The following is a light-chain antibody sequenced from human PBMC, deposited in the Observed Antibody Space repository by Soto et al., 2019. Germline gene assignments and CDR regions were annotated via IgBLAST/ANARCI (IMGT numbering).Light chain of an antibody. Sequence: IMLTQSPGTLSLSPGERATLSCRASQSVRSNLAWYQQKPGQAPRLLIYGASTRATGIPARFSGSGSGADFTLTISSLQSEDFAVYYCQQYYDWPITFGQGTRLEI. CDR1: QSVRSN. CDR3: QQYYDWPIT. CDR2: GAS. V-gene: IGKV3-15*01. J-gene: IGKJ5*01.